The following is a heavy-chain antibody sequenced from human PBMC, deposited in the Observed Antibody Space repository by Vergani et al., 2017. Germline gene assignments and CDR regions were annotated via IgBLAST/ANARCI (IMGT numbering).Heavy chain of an antibody. D-gene: IGHD3-22*01. CDR2: NYTSGST. CDR1: GGSISSYY. J-gene: IGHJ3*02. V-gene: IGHV4-4*09. CDR3: ARSRYYYDSSGYYHTPDAFDI. Sequence: QVQLQESGPGLVKPSETLSLTCTVSGGSISSYYWSWIRQPPGKGLEWIGYNYTSGSTNYNPSLKSRLPISVDTSKNQFSRKLSSVTAADTAVYYCARSRYYYDSSGYYHTPDAFDIWGQGTMVTVSS.